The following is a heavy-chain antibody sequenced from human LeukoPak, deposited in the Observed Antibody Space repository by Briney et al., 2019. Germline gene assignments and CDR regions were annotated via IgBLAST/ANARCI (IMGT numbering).Heavy chain of an antibody. J-gene: IGHJ5*02. D-gene: IGHD4-17*01. Sequence: GGSLRLSCAASGFTFSSYGMHWVRQAPGKGLEWVAVISYDGSNKYYADSVKGRFTISRDNAKNSLYLQMNSLRAEDTAVYYCARYHYGDHPFDPWGQGTLVTVSS. CDR2: ISYDGSNK. CDR3: ARYHYGDHPFDP. V-gene: IGHV3-30*03. CDR1: GFTFSSYG.